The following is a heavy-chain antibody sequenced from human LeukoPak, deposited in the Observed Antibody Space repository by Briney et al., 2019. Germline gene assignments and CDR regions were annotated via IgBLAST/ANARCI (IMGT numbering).Heavy chain of an antibody. CDR2: INTNTGNP. Sequence: ASVKVSCKASGYTFTGYYMHWVRQAPGQGLEWMGWINTNTGNPTYAQGFTGRFVFSLDTSVSTAYLQISSLKAEDTAVYYCASGYSSSPEGVVGGAMDVWGKGTTVTVSS. J-gene: IGHJ6*03. CDR1: GYTFTGYY. D-gene: IGHD6-6*01. V-gene: IGHV7-4-1*02. CDR3: ASGYSSSPEGVVGGAMDV.